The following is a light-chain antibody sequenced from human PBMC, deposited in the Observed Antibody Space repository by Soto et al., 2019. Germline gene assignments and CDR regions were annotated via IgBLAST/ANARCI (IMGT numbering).Light chain of an antibody. CDR1: SSDVGGYNY. CDR3: CSYAGSYTYVI. CDR2: DVS. J-gene: IGLJ2*01. Sequence: QSALTQPRSVSGSPGQSVTISCTGTSSDVGGYNYVSLYQQHPGKAPKLMIYDVSKRPSGVPDRFSGSKSGNTASLTISGPQDEDEDDYYCCSYAGSYTYVILGGGTKLTVL. V-gene: IGLV2-11*01.